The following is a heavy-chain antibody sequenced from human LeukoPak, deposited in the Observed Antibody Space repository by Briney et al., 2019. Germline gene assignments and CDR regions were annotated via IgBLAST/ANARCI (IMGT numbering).Heavy chain of an antibody. Sequence: GGSLRLSCAASGFTFSTYPMTWVRQAPGKGLEWVSAINSGGDDKYYADSVRGRFTISRDNSKNTLYLHMNSLRAEDTAVYYCANGAAGRYCTSNICYRWGQGTLVTVSS. CDR2: INSGGDDK. CDR1: GFTFSTYP. D-gene: IGHD2-2*01. J-gene: IGHJ4*02. V-gene: IGHV3-23*01. CDR3: ANGAAGRYCTSNICYR.